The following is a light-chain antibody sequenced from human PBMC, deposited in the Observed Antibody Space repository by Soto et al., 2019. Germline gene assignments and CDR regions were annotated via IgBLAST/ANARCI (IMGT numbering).Light chain of an antibody. CDR1: SRDVGGYNY. J-gene: IGLJ2*01. CDR2: EVS. V-gene: IGLV2-8*01. CDR3: SSYAGSNNVV. Sequence: QSALTQPPSASGSPGQSVNISCTGTSRDVGGYNYVSWYQQHPGKAPKLMIYEVSKRPSGVPDRFSGSKSGNTASLTVSGLQAEDEADYYCSSYAGSNNVVFGGGTKMTVL.